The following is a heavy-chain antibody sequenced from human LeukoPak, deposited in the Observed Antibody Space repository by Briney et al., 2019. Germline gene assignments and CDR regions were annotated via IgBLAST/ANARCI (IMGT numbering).Heavy chain of an antibody. Sequence: SETLSLTCTVSGYSISSGYYWGWIRQPPGKGLEWIGSIYHSGSTYYNPSLKSRVTISVDTSKNQFSLKLSSVTAADTAVYYCARDGAVAGSPHGWGQGTLVTVSS. D-gene: IGHD6-19*01. V-gene: IGHV4-38-2*02. CDR2: IYHSGST. J-gene: IGHJ4*02. CDR3: ARDGAVAGSPHG. CDR1: GYSISSGYY.